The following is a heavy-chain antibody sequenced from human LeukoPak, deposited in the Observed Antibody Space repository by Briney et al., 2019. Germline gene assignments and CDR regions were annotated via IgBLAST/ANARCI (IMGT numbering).Heavy chain of an antibody. V-gene: IGHV3-9*01. J-gene: IGHJ4*02. CDR2: ISWNSGSI. D-gene: IGHD6-19*01. Sequence: PGGSLRLSCAASGFTFDDYAMHWVRQAPGKGLEWASGISWNSGSIGYADSVKGRFTISRDNAKNSLYLQMNSLRAEDTALYYCAKDLGREQWLVYASSFDYWGQGTLVTVSS. CDR1: GFTFDDYA. CDR3: AKDLGREQWLVYASSFDY.